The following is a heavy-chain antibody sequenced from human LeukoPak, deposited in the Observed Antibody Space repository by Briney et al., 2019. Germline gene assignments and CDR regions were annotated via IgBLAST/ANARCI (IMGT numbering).Heavy chain of an antibody. Sequence: PSETLSLTCAVYGGSFSGYYWSWIRQPAGKGLEWIGRIYTSGSTNYNPSLKSRVTMSVDTSKNQFSLKLSSVTAADTAVYYCARVSSFWPYFDYWGQGTLVTVSS. CDR1: GGSFSGYY. CDR3: ARVSSFWPYFDY. J-gene: IGHJ4*02. CDR2: IYTSGST. V-gene: IGHV4-59*10.